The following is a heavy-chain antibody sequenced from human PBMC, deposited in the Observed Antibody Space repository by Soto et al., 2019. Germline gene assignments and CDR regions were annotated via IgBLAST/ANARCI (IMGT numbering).Heavy chain of an antibody. V-gene: IGHV1-46*01. CDR1: GYTFTSYS. Sequence: ASVKVSCKASGYTFTSYSMHWVRQAPGQGLEWMGIINPSSGRTSYAQNFQGRVTMTSDASTSIVYMEMSSLKSEDTAVYYCARDHNFGFILYAMDVWGQGTTVTVSS. CDR3: ARDHNFGFILYAMDV. J-gene: IGHJ6*02. CDR2: INPSSGRT. D-gene: IGHD2-15*01.